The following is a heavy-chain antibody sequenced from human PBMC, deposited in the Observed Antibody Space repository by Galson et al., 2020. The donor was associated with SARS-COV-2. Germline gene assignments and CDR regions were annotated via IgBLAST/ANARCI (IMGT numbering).Heavy chain of an antibody. CDR2: ISAGNGNT. Sequence: ASVKVSCKASGYTFTSYAMHWVRQDPGQRLEWMGWISAGNGNTKYSQKFQGRVTITRDTSASTAYMELSSLRSEDTAVYYCARVPFPYYDFGSGSPGDYYYMDVWGKGTTVTVSS. CDR1: GYTFTSYA. D-gene: IGHD3-3*01. J-gene: IGHJ6*03. CDR3: ARVPFPYYDFGSGSPGDYYYMDV. V-gene: IGHV1-3*01.